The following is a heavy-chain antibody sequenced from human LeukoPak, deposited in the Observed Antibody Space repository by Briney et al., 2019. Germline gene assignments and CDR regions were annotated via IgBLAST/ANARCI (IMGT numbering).Heavy chain of an antibody. J-gene: IGHJ4*02. CDR1: GGSFSGYY. Sequence: SETLSLTCAVYGGSFSGYYWSWIRQSPGKGLEWIGEITYSGSTNSNPTLESRLTISQDISKNRFSLKLSSVTAADTAVYYCGRGGIAAAASGIDYWGQGTLVAVSS. V-gene: IGHV4-34*01. CDR2: ITYSGST. CDR3: GRGGIAAAASGIDY. D-gene: IGHD6-13*01.